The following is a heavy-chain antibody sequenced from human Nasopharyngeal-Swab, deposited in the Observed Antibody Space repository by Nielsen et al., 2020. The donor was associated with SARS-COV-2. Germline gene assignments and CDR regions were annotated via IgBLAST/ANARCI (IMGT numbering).Heavy chain of an antibody. CDR3: ARVMFGESHPYFDY. J-gene: IGHJ4*02. CDR1: GFTFSSYD. D-gene: IGHD3-10*02. CDR2: IGTAGDP. V-gene: IGHV3-13*05. Sequence: GGSLRLSCAASGFTFSSYDMHWVRQATGKGLEWVSAIGTAGDPYYPGSVKGRFTISRENAKNSLYLQMNSLRAGDTAVYYCARVMFGESHPYFDYWGQGTLVTVSS.